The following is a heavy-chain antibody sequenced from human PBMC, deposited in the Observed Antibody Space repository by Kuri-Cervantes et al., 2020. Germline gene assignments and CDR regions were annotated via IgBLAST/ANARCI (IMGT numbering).Heavy chain of an antibody. CDR2: INHSEST. CDR3: TRVRGKFDSHDY. CDR1: GGSFSGYY. V-gene: IGHV4-34*01. D-gene: IGHD1-14*01. Sequence: SETLSLTCAVYGGSFSGYYWSWIRQPPGKGLEWIGEINHSESTNYNPSLKSRVTISVDTSKNQFSLNLNSVTAADTAVYYCTRVRGKFDSHDYWGQGILVTVSS. J-gene: IGHJ4*02.